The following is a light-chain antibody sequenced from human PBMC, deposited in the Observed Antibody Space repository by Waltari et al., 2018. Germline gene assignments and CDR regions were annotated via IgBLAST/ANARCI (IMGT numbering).Light chain of an antibody. Sequence: SHELTQPPSVSVSPGQTARITCSGDTVSKQYVSCYQHKPGQAPVLMIYKDTERPSGIPDRFSGYRSGTSVTVTISGVQAEDEADYYCQLADSTVTYVFGPGTKVIVL. J-gene: IGLJ1*01. CDR1: TVSKQY. CDR3: QLADSTVTYV. CDR2: KDT. V-gene: IGLV3-25*03.